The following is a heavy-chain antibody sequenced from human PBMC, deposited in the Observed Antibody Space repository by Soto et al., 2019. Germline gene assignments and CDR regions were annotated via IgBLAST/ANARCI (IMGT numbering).Heavy chain of an antibody. CDR2: INAGNGNT. D-gene: IGHD5-12*01. V-gene: IGHV1-3*01. CDR1: GYTFTSYA. J-gene: IGHJ5*02. Sequence: QVQLVQSGAEVKKPGASVKVSCKASGYTFTSYAMHWVRQAPGQRLEWMGWINAGNGNTKYSQKFQGRVTITRDTSASTAYMELSSLRSEDTAVYYCARGYSGYLAGFDPWGQGTLVTVSS. CDR3: ARGYSGYLAGFDP.